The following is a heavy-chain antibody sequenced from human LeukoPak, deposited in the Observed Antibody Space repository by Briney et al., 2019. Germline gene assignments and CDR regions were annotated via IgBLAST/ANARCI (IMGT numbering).Heavy chain of an antibody. CDR2: ISFDGSS. D-gene: IGHD1-26*01. V-gene: IGHV3-74*01. CDR1: GFTFSDYW. Sequence: GGSLRLSCAASGFTFSDYWMHWVRQAPGKGLVWVSCISFDGSSTYADSVKGRFTISRDNAKNTVHLQMDSLTVEDTAVYYCASFPWERRPTWGQGTLVTVSS. J-gene: IGHJ4*02. CDR3: ASFPWERRPT.